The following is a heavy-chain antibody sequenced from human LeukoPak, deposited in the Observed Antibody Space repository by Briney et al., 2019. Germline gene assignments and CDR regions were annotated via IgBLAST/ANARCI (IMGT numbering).Heavy chain of an antibody. V-gene: IGHV1-46*01. CDR2: INPSGGST. CDR3: ARDTHYYDSSGSERNFDY. J-gene: IGHJ4*02. Sequence: ASVKVSCKASGYTFTGYYMHWVRQAPGQGLEWMGIINPSGGSTSYAQKFQGRVTMTRDTSTSTVYMELSSLRSEDTAVYYCARDTHYYDSSGSERNFDYWGQGTLVTVSS. CDR1: GYTFTGYY. D-gene: IGHD3-22*01.